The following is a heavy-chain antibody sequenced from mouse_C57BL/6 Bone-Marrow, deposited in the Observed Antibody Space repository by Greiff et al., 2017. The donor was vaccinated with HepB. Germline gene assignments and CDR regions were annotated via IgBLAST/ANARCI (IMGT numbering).Heavy chain of an antibody. CDR2: IDPSDSYT. J-gene: IGHJ3*01. CDR3: ARHYGSSLFAY. Sequence: QVQLQQPGAELVMPGASVKLSCKASGYTFTSYWMHWVKQRPGQGLEWIGEIDPSDSYTNYNQKFKGKSTLTVDKSSSTAYMQLSSLTSEDSAVYYCARHYGSSLFAYWAKGLWSLSLQ. V-gene: IGHV1-69*01. CDR1: GYTFTSYW. D-gene: IGHD1-1*01.